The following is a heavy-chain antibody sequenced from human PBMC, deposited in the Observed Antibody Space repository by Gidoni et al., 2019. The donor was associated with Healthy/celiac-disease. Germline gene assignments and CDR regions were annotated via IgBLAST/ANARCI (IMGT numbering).Heavy chain of an antibody. J-gene: IGHJ3*02. V-gene: IGHV2-70D*14. CDR3: ARISGSWGAFDI. Sequence: QVTLKESGPALVKPTQTLTLTCTFSGFSLSTSGIRVSWIREPPGKAMEWLARIDWDYDKFYSTSLKTRLTISKDTSKNQVVLTMTNMNPVDTATYYCARISGSWGAFDIWGQGTMVTVSS. CDR1: GFSLSTSGIR. CDR2: IDWDYDK. D-gene: IGHD3-10*01.